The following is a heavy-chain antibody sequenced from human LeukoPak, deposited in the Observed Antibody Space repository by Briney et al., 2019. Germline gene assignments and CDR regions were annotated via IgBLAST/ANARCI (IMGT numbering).Heavy chain of an antibody. CDR2: VNHSGST. CDR3: ARGYAPRFDY. V-gene: IGHV4-34*01. Sequence: PSETLSLTCAVYGGSFSGYYWSWIRQPPGKGLEWIGEVNHSGSTNYNPSLKSRVTISVDTSKNQFSLKLSSVTAADTAVYYCARGYAPRFDYWGQGTLVTVSS. CDR1: GGSFSGYY. D-gene: IGHD4-17*01. J-gene: IGHJ4*02.